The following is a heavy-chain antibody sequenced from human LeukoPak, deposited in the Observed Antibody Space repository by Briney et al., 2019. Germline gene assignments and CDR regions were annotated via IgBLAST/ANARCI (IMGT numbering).Heavy chain of an antibody. CDR1: GGSLSSSSYY. J-gene: IGHJ6*03. Sequence: PSETLSLTCTDSGGSLSSSSYYWGWIRQPPGKGLEWIGSIYYSGSTYYNPSLKSRVTISVDTSKNQFSLKLSSVTAADTAVYYCARQIYDSSGYSLGYYYYYMDVWGKGTTVTVSS. CDR3: ARQIYDSSGYSLGYYYYYMDV. D-gene: IGHD3-22*01. CDR2: IYYSGST. V-gene: IGHV4-39*01.